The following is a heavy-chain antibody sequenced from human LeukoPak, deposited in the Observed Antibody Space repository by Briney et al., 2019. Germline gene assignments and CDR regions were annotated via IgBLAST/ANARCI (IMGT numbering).Heavy chain of an antibody. CDR3: ARAHYYGSGRPDAFDV. Sequence: PSETLSLTCTVSNGSVSSNDYCWGWVRQPPGRGLEWIGYMYYSGSSYYSPSLKSRVTISVDTSKNAFSLKLRSVTAADTAVSYCARAHYYGSGRPDAFDVWGQGTLVTVFS. V-gene: IGHV4-30-4*01. J-gene: IGHJ3*01. D-gene: IGHD3-10*01. CDR1: NGSVSSNDYC. CDR2: MYYSGSS.